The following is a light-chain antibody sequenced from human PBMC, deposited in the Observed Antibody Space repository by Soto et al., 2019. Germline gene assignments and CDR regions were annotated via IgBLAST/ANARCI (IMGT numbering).Light chain of an antibody. CDR3: QQCNSWPWT. CDR1: QTIDKT. J-gene: IGKJ1*01. Sequence: IVMTQSPASRSLSPGERATLSWGASQTIDKTLAWYQRKPGQAPRLLIYDASTRATGVPARFSGSVSGTDGTITISSLQSEDGSLYYCQQCNSWPWTFGQGTKVDIK. CDR2: DAS. V-gene: IGKV3-15*01.